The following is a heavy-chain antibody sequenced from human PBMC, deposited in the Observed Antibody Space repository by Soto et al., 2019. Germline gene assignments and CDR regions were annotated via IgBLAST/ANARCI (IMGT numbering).Heavy chain of an antibody. CDR3: ARDRHCSSTSCYGGHDAFDI. CDR2: INPNSGGT. Sequence: ASVKVSCKASGYTFTDYYIHWVRQAPGQGLEWMGWINPNSGGTNYAQKFQGRVTMTRDTSISTAYMELSRLRSDDTAVYYCARDRHCSSTSCYGGHDAFDIWGQGTMVTVSS. D-gene: IGHD2-2*01. CDR1: GYTFTDYY. J-gene: IGHJ3*02. V-gene: IGHV1-2*02.